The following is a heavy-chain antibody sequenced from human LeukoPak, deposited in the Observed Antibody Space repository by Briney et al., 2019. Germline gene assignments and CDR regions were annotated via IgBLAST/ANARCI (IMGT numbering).Heavy chain of an antibody. D-gene: IGHD6-19*01. V-gene: IGHV1-2*02. Sequence: ASVKVSCKASGYTFTGYYMHWVRQAPGQGLEWMGWINPNSGGTNYAQKFQGRVTMTRDTSISTAYMELSRLRSDDTAVYYCARERGGESSGWPYYFDYWGQGTLVTVSS. CDR3: ARERGGESSGWPYYFDY. CDR1: GYTFTGYY. J-gene: IGHJ4*02. CDR2: INPNSGGT.